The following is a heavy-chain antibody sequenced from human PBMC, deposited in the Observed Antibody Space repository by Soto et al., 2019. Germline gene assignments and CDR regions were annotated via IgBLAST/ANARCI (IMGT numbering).Heavy chain of an antibody. CDR2: IYHSGTT. V-gene: IGHV4-4*02. D-gene: IGHD3-3*01. CDR1: GGSISSSNW. CDR3: ARDMTLYYDFWSGTNGFDY. Sequence: SETLSLTCAVSGGSISSSNWWSWVRQPPGKGLEWIGEIYHSGTTNYNPSLESRVTISVDKSKNQFSLKLSSVTAADTAVYYCARDMTLYYDFWSGTNGFDYWGQGTLVTVSS. J-gene: IGHJ4*02.